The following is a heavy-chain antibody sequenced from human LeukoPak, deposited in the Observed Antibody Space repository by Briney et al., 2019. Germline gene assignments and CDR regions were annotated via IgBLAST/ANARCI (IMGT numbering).Heavy chain of an antibody. CDR3: ATPLSGIGYCSSTSCYRTDY. Sequence: LSLTCTVSGVSISSSNSYWGWIRQPPGKGLEWVAVISYDGSNKYYADSVKGRFTISRDNSKNTLYLQMNSLRAEDTAVYYCATPLSGIGYCSSTSCYRTDYWGQGTLVTVSS. CDR2: ISYDGSNK. J-gene: IGHJ4*02. V-gene: IGHV3-30*04. CDR1: GVSISSSN. D-gene: IGHD2-2*02.